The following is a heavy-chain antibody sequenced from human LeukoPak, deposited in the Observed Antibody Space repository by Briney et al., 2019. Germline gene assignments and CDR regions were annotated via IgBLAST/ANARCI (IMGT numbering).Heavy chain of an antibody. Sequence: GASVKVSCKASGYTFTGYYLHWVRQAPGQGLEWMGWINPNSGGTNYAQKFQGRVTMTRDSSISTAYMELSRLRSDDTAVYYCARDRPEEYFDYWGQGTLVTVSS. D-gene: IGHD1-14*01. CDR2: INPNSGGT. CDR1: GYTFTGYY. CDR3: ARDRPEEYFDY. J-gene: IGHJ4*02. V-gene: IGHV1-2*02.